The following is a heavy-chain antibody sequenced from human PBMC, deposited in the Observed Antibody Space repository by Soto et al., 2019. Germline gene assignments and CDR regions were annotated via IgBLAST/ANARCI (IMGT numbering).Heavy chain of an antibody. V-gene: IGHV3-33*01. CDR3: ARDFKATVTLRPRYGMDV. Sequence: QPGGSLRLSCAASGFTFSSYGMHWVRQAPGKGLEWVAVIWYDGSNKYYADSVKGRFTISRDNSKNTLYLQMNSLRAEDTAVYYCARDFKATVTLRPRYGMDVWGQGTTVTVSS. CDR1: GFTFSSYG. D-gene: IGHD4-4*01. CDR2: IWYDGSNK. J-gene: IGHJ6*02.